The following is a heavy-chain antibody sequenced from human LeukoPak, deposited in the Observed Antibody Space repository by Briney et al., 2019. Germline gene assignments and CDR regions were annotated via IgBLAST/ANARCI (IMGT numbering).Heavy chain of an antibody. CDR2: IYTSGST. V-gene: IGHV4-4*07. CDR3: ARLYCSGGSCYTDY. D-gene: IGHD2-15*01. CDR1: GGSISSYY. J-gene: IGHJ4*02. Sequence: SETLSLTCAVSGGSISSYYWSWIRQPAGKGLEWIGRIYTSGSTNYNPSLKSRVTMSVDTSKNQFSLKLSSVTAADTAVYCCARLYCSGGSCYTDYWGQGTLVTVSS.